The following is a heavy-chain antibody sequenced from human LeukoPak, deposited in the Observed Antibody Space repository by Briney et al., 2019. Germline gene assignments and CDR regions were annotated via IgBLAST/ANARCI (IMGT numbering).Heavy chain of an antibody. Sequence: SVKVSCKASGGTFSSYAISWVRQAPGQGLEWMGGIIPIFGTANYAQKFQGRVTTTTDESTSTAYMELSSLRSEDTAVYDCARSTYYYDSSGYYYAWFDPWGQGTLVTVSS. V-gene: IGHV1-69*05. CDR3: ARSTYYYDSSGYYYAWFDP. J-gene: IGHJ5*02. CDR2: IIPIFGTA. D-gene: IGHD3-22*01. CDR1: GGTFSSYA.